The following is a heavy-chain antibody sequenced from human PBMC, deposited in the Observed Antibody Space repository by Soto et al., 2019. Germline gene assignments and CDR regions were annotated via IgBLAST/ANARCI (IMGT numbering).Heavy chain of an antibody. D-gene: IGHD1-26*01. V-gene: IGHV1-69*08. J-gene: IGHJ4*02. CDR2: IIPDLGIA. CDR3: ARDGSDDAFED. CDR1: GGTFSTYT. Sequence: QVQLVQSGAEVKKPGSSVKVSCKASGGTFSTYTMSWVRQAPGQGLEWMGRIIPDLGIANYAQKFQGRVTXTGXRSTNTAYMELSSLRSEDTAVYYCARDGSDDAFEDWGQGTLVTVSS.